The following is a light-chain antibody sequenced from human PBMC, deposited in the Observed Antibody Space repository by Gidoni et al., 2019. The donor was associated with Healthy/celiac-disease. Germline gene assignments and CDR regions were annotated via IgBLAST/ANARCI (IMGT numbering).Light chain of an antibody. J-gene: IGKJ1*01. CDR3: QQYDNLPTWT. CDR1: QDISNY. CDR2: DAS. V-gene: IGKV1-33*01. Sequence: DIQMTQSPSSLSASVGDRVTITCQASQDISNYLNWYQQKPGTAPKLLIYDASNLETGVPSRFSGSGSGTDFTFTISSLQPEDIATYYCQQYDNLPTWTFXQXTKVEIK.